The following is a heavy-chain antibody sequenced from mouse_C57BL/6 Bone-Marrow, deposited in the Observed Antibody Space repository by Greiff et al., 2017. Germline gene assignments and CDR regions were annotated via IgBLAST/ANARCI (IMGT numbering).Heavy chain of an antibody. CDR3: ARSLYYGNYVGFAY. Sequence: EVKLVESGPELVKPGASVKISCKASGYSFTDYNMNWVKQSNGKSLEWIGVINPNYGTTSYNQKFKGKATLTVDKSSSTAYMQLNSLTSEDSAVYYCARSLYYGNYVGFAYWGQGTLVTVSA. V-gene: IGHV1-39*01. D-gene: IGHD2-1*01. CDR1: GYSFTDYN. CDR2: INPNYGTT. J-gene: IGHJ3*01.